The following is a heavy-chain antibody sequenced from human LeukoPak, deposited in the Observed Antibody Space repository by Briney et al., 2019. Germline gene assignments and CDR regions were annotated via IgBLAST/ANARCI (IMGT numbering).Heavy chain of an antibody. CDR3: AKRRSGSPYCFDY. V-gene: IGHV3-23*01. Sequence: GGSLRLSCEVFGLTFSTSAMSWVRQAPGKGLEWVSAISGSGGSTNYADSVKGRFTISRDNSKNTLFLQMNSLRAEDTAVYYCAKRRSGSPYCFDYWGQGTLVTVSS. D-gene: IGHD3-10*01. J-gene: IGHJ4*02. CDR1: GLTFSTSA. CDR2: ISGSGGST.